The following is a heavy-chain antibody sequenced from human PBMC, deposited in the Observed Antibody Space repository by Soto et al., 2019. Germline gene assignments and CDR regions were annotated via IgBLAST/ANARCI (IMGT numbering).Heavy chain of an antibody. CDR1: GDSLGSHY. CDR3: ARPVYYDMSPDV. CDR2: ITKSGTT. Sequence: QVLLQASGPGLVKPSETLALTCSVSGDSLGSHYWSWIRQSPGKGLDWLGYITKSGTTNYNPSLKSRVTKSVDSSNHQISLQQTCVSAADTAFYCCARPVYYDMSPDVWGEGTGVTVSS. J-gene: IGHJ6*04. V-gene: IGHV4-59*11. D-gene: IGHD3-22*01.